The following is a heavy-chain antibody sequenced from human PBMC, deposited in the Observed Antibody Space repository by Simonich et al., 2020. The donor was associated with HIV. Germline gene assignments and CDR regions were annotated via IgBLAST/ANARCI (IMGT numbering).Heavy chain of an antibody. CDR3: AREVGYYPPHLEENNAFDI. CDR2: ITCSGRT. CDR1: GGSFSGYY. J-gene: IGHJ3*02. D-gene: IGHD3-10*01. Sequence: QVQLQQWGAGLLKSSETLSLTCAVYGGSFSGYYWSWIRQPPGKGLELLGEITCSGRTNYNPSLKSRVTISVDTSKSQFSLKLKSVTAADTAVYYCAREVGYYPPHLEENNAFDIWGQGTMVTVSS. V-gene: IGHV4-34*01.